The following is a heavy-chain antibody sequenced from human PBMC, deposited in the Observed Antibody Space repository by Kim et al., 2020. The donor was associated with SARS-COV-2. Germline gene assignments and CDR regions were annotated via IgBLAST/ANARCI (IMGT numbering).Heavy chain of an antibody. Sequence: GGSLRLSCAASGFTFSSYAMSWVRQAPGKGLEWVSVIYSGGSSTYYADSVKGRFTISRDNSKNTLYLQMNSLRAEDTAVYYCAKTDFTMAFDIWGQGTMVTVSS. J-gene: IGHJ3*02. V-gene: IGHV3-23*03. D-gene: IGHD2-21*02. CDR1: GFTFSSYA. CDR3: AKTDFTMAFDI. CDR2: IYSGGSST.